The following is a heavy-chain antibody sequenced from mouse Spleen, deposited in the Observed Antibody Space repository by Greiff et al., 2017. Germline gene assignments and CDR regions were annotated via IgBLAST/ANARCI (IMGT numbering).Heavy chain of an antibody. CDR2: ISSGGSYT. D-gene: IGHD3-1*01. Sequence: EVMLVESGGDLVKPGGSLKLSCAASGFTFSSYGMSWVRQTPDKRLEWVATISSGGSYTYYPDSVKGRFTISRDNAKNTLYLQMSSLKSEDTAMYYCARHARATNYFDYWGQGTTLTVSS. J-gene: IGHJ2*01. CDR1: GFTFSSYG. V-gene: IGHV5-6*01. CDR3: ARHARATNYFDY.